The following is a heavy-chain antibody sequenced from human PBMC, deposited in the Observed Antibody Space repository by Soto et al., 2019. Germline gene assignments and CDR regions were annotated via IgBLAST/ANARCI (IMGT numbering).Heavy chain of an antibody. CDR1: GYTFTSYG. V-gene: IGHV1-18*04. J-gene: IGHJ4*02. CDR2: ISAYNGNT. Sequence: ASVKVSCKASGYTFTSYGISWVRQAPGQGLEWMGWISAYNGNTNYAQKLQGRVTMTTDTSTSTASMELRSLRSDDTAVYYCARDHCSSTSCYTAVDYWGQGTLVTVSS. D-gene: IGHD2-2*02. CDR3: ARDHCSSTSCYTAVDY.